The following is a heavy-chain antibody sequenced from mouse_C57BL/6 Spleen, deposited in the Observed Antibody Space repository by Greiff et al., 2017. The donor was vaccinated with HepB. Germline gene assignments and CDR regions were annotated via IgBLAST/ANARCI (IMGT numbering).Heavy chain of an antibody. D-gene: IGHD1-1*01. CDR1: GYAFSSYW. V-gene: IGHV1-80*01. CDR3: ARSVVAGDWYFDV. Sequence: QVHVKQSGAELVKPGASVKISCKASGYAFSSYWMNWVKQRPGKGLEWIGQIYPGDGDTNYHGKFKGKATLTADKSSSTAYMQLSSLTSEDSAVYFGARSVVAGDWYFDVWGTGTTVTVSS. CDR2: IYPGDGDT. J-gene: IGHJ1*03.